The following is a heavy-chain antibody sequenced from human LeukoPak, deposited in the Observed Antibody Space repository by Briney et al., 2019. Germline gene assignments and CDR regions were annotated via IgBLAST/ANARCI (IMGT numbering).Heavy chain of an antibody. Sequence: ASVKVSCKASGYTFTGYYIHWVRQAPGQGLEWMGWINPNSAGTSYAQKFQGRVTMVRDTSITTAYMELSSLRSDDTAVYDCARSTYCSSSSCYGLVEGGQGTTVTVSS. CDR2: INPNSAGT. D-gene: IGHD2-2*01. CDR3: ARSTYCSSSSCYGLVE. V-gene: IGHV1-2*02. J-gene: IGHJ6*02. CDR1: GYTFTGYY.